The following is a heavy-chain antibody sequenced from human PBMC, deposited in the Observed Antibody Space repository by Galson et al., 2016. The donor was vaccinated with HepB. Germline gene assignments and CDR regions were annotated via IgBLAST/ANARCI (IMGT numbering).Heavy chain of an antibody. J-gene: IGHJ4*02. CDR3: VRGPRVGPAGSFDF. Sequence: SLRLSCAGSGFTLSEYYMNWIRQAPGKGLEWVSFIASSGTTVYYADTVKGRFTISRDNAKNSLYLQMNSLSGDDTAIYYCVRGPRVGPAGSFDFWGQGTLVTVSS. CDR2: IASSGTTV. D-gene: IGHD1-26*01. CDR1: GFTLSEYY. V-gene: IGHV3-11*01.